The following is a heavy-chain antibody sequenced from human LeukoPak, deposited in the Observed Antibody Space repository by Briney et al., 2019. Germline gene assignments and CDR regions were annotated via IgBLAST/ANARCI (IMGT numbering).Heavy chain of an antibody. CDR2: ISSYGPKT. Sequence: ASVKVSCKASGYTFTSYGISWVRQAPGQGLEWMGWISSYGPKTNYARKVQGRVTMTTDTSTNTAYMDLRSLRSDDTAVYYCARGEGWSRPGYGLDVWGQGTTVIVSS. CDR1: GYTFTSYG. CDR3: ARGEGWSRPGYGLDV. D-gene: IGHD1-26*01. V-gene: IGHV1-18*01. J-gene: IGHJ6*02.